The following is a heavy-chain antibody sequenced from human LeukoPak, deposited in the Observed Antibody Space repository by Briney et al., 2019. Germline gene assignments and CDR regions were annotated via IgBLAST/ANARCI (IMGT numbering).Heavy chain of an antibody. V-gene: IGHV3-74*01. Sequence: GGSLRLSCAASGFTFSNYWMHWVRQAPGKGLEWVSRINSDETSTNYADSVKGRFTISRDNDKNTLYLQMNSLRAEDTAVYYCASRRSTSFDYWGQGTLVTVSS. CDR1: GFTFSNYW. D-gene: IGHD5/OR15-5a*01. CDR3: ASRRSTSFDY. CDR2: INSDETST. J-gene: IGHJ4*02.